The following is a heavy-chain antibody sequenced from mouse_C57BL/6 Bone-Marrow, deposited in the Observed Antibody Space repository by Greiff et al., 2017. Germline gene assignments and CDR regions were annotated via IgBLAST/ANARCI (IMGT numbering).Heavy chain of an antibody. J-gene: IGHJ2*01. V-gene: IGHV1-59*01. CDR3: ARSGLRFYYFDY. Sequence: VQLQQSGAELVRPGTSVKLSCKASGYTFTSYWMHWVKQRPGQGLEWIGVIDPSDSYTNYNQKFKGKATLTVDTSSSTAYMQLSSLTSEDSAVYYCARSGLRFYYFDYWGQGTTLTVSS. CDR1: GYTFTSYW. D-gene: IGHD1-1*01. CDR2: IDPSDSYT.